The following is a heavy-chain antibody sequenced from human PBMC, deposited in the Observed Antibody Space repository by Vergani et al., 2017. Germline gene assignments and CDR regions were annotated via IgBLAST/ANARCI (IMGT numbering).Heavy chain of an antibody. D-gene: IGHD6-13*01. CDR2: INHSGST. V-gene: IGHV4-34*01. CDR1: GGSFSGYY. J-gene: IGHJ4*02. CDR3: ARGKLVHQYSSSWKPIDY. Sequence: QVQLQQWGAGLLKPSETLSLTCAVYGGSFSGYYWSWIRQPPGKGQEWIGEINHSGSTNYNPSLKSRVTISVDPSRNQFSLKLSSVTAADTAVYYCARGKLVHQYSSSWKPIDYWGQGTLVTVSS.